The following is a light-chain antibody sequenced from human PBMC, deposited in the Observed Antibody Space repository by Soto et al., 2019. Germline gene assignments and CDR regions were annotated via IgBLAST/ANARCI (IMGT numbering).Light chain of an antibody. J-gene: IGKJ1*01. V-gene: IGKV3-11*01. CDR3: QQYNSYPWT. CDR1: QSIGLA. Sequence: EIVLTQAPATLSLSPGERATLSCRASQSIGLAIAWYQHKPGQAPRPLIFDASQRATGIPARFRGSGSGTDFTLSISSLEPEDFATYYCQQYNSYPWTFGQGTKVDIK. CDR2: DAS.